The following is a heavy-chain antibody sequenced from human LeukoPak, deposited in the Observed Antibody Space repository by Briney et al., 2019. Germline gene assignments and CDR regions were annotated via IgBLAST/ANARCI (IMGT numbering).Heavy chain of an antibody. CDR3: AKDGYCSGGTCYYLLFDF. Sequence: ASVKVSCKASGYTFTGYYIRWVRQAPGQGLQWMGWINPNSGGTKYAQSFQGRVTLTSDTAISTAYMELSRLTSDDTAVYYCAKDGYCSGGTCYYLLFDFWGQGSLVTVSS. D-gene: IGHD2-15*01. CDR1: GYTFTGYY. CDR2: INPNSGGT. V-gene: IGHV1-2*02. J-gene: IGHJ4*02.